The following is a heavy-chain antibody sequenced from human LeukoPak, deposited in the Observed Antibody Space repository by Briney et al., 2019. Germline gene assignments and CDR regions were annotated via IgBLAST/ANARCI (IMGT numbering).Heavy chain of an antibody. Sequence: SETLSLTCTVSGDSTSLYYWSWIRQPAGQGLEWIGRVYTSGSTNYNPSLKSRVTMSVDTAKNQFSLKLNSETAADTAVYYRATGTSSTWFDYWGQGTLVTVSS. D-gene: IGHD6-13*01. CDR1: GDSTSLYY. CDR2: VYTSGST. J-gene: IGHJ4*02. CDR3: ATGTSSTWFDY. V-gene: IGHV4-4*07.